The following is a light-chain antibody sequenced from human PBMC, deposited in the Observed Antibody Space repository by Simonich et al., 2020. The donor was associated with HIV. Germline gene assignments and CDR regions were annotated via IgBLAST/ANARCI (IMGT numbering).Light chain of an antibody. CDR2: DSY. Sequence: DIQMPQSPYSLSASVGDRVTITCRASQSISRYLNWYQQKPGKAPKLLIYDSYSLQSGVPSRFSVSGSGPDFTLTISSLQPEDFATYYCQQSYSFPFTFGPGTKVDIK. J-gene: IGKJ3*01. CDR3: QQSYSFPFT. CDR1: QSISRY. V-gene: IGKV1-39*01.